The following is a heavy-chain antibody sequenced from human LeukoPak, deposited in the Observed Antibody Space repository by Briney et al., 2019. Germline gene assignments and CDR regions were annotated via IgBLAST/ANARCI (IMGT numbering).Heavy chain of an antibody. CDR3: AKASWVSNADAVL. V-gene: IGHV3-23*01. Sequence: GSLRLSFAGSGITLRHYSMRLVRRAPAGGLGLVLSLRCDGETFYAESVKGRFTLSRDDSGNTVYLQLNNLRVEDTAVYYCAKASWVSNADAVLWGQGTLVTVSS. CDR2: LRCDGET. D-gene: IGHD1-1*01. CDR1: GITLRHYS. J-gene: IGHJ4*02.